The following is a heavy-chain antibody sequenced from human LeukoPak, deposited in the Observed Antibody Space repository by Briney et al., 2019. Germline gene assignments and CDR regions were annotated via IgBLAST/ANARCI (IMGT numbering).Heavy chain of an antibody. V-gene: IGHV4-59*01. CDR3: ARVTLTGYYAFDI. CDR2: IYYIGST. CDR1: GGSISSYY. J-gene: IGHJ3*02. D-gene: IGHD3-9*01. Sequence: SETLSLTCTVSGGSISSYYCSWIRQPPGKGLEWIGYIYYIGSTNYNPSLKSRVTISVDTSKNQFSLKLSSVTAADTAVYYCARVTLTGYYAFDIWGQGTMVTVYS.